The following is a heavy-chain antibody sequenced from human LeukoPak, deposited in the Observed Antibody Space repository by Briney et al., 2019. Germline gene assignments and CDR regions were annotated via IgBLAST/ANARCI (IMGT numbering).Heavy chain of an antibody. Sequence: SVKVSCKASGGTFSSYAVNWVRQAPGQGLEWMGRIIPILETTNYTQKLQDRVTVTADKSAVIVYMELSSLRPEDTAVYYCSRAALDGDYAWDQWGQGTLVTVSS. D-gene: IGHD4-17*01. CDR2: IIPILETT. CDR1: GGTFSSYA. V-gene: IGHV1-69*04. CDR3: SRAALDGDYAWDQ. J-gene: IGHJ4*02.